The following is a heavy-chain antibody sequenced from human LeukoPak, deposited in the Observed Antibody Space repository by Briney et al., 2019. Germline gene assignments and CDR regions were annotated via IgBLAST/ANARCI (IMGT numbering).Heavy chain of an antibody. D-gene: IGHD3-22*01. V-gene: IGHV4-61*02. J-gene: IGHJ5*02. CDR2: INTSGST. Sequence: SETLSLTCTVSGDSIRGGNYYWTWIRQPAGKGLEWIGRINTSGSTTYNPSLLSRVTISVDTSKNQFSLKLSSVTAADTAVYYCARDAGIYDSSGYRNWFDPWGQGTLATVSS. CDR1: GDSIRGGNYY. CDR3: ARDAGIYDSSGYRNWFDP.